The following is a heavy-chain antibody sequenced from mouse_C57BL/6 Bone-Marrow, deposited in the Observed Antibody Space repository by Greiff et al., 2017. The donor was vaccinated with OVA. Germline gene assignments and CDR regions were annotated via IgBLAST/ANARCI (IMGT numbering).Heavy chain of an antibody. D-gene: IGHD1-1*01. CDR1: GYTFTNYW. J-gene: IGHJ1*03. CDR2: IYPGGGYT. V-gene: IGHV1-63*01. CDR3: ARLYYYGSSYGYFDV. Sequence: QVHVKQSGAELVRPGTSVKMSCKASGYTFTNYWIGWAKQRPGHGLEWIGDIYPGGGYTNYNEKFKGKATLTADKSSSTAYMQFSSLTSEDSAIYYCARLYYYGSSYGYFDVWGTGTTVTVSS.